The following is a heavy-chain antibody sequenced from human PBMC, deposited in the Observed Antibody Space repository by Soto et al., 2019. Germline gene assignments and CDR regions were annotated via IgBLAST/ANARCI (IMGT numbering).Heavy chain of an antibody. CDR1: GASISAYY. Sequence: QVQLQESGPGLVKPSETLSLTCSVSGASISAYYWSWIRQPPGKGLEWIAYLYYSGSTSYNPSLQRRGSRSLGTAKNQSPLTLSSVTAADTAVYYCARTYVGSSPNAGGCGFDIWGPGTMATVSS. D-gene: IGHD2-2*01. V-gene: IGHV4-59*01. CDR3: ARTYVGSSPNAGGCGFDI. CDR2: LYYSGST. J-gene: IGHJ3*02.